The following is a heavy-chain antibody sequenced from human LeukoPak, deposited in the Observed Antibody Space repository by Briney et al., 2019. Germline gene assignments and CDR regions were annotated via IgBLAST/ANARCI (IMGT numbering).Heavy chain of an antibody. CDR2: ISSSSSYI. J-gene: IGHJ3*02. V-gene: IGHV3-21*01. D-gene: IGHD4/OR15-4a*01. Sequence: GGSLRLSCAASGFTFSRYSMNWVRQAPGKGLEWVSSISSSSSYIYYADSVKGRFTISRGNAKNSLYLQMNSLRAEDTAVYYCAREGLTHDAFDIWGQGTMVTVSS. CDR3: AREGLTHDAFDI. CDR1: GFTFSRYS.